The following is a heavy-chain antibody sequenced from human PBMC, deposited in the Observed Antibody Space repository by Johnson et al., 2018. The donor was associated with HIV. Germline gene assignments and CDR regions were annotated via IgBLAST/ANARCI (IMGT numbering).Heavy chain of an antibody. V-gene: IGHV3-30-3*01. CDR1: GFTFDDYA. Sequence: QVQLVESGGGLVQPGRSLRLSCAASGFTFDDYAMHWVRQAPGKGLEWVAVISYDGSNKYYADSVKGRFPIPRDNSKNTRYLQINSLRAEDTAVYYCAKDLQYCSGGSCYLIRSAFDIWGQGTMVTVSS. CDR3: AKDLQYCSGGSCYLIRSAFDI. D-gene: IGHD2-15*01. CDR2: ISYDGSNK. J-gene: IGHJ3*02.